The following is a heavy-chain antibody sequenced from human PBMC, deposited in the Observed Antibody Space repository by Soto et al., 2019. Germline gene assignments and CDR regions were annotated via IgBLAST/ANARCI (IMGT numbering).Heavy chain of an antibody. V-gene: IGHV6-1*01. CDR2: TYYRSKWYN. Sequence: PSQTLSLTCAISGDSVSSNSAAWNWIRQSPSRGLEWLGRTYYRSKWYNDYAVSVKSRITINPDTSKNQFSLQLNSVTPEDTAVYYCARPLGEDCSSTSCGMDVWGQGTTVTVSS. CDR1: GDSVSSNSAA. J-gene: IGHJ6*02. D-gene: IGHD2-2*01. CDR3: ARPLGEDCSSTSCGMDV.